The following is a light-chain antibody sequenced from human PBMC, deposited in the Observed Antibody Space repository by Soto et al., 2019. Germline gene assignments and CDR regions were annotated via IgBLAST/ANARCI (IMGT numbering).Light chain of an antibody. Sequence: EIVLTQSPATLFLSPGERASLSCRASQSVSSSLLWYQQKSGQAPRLLIYDASNRATGIPARFSGSGSGTDFILTISSLEPEDFAVYYCHQRSTRPLTFGGGTKVEI. CDR1: QSVSSS. J-gene: IGKJ4*01. CDR2: DAS. CDR3: HQRSTRPLT. V-gene: IGKV3-11*01.